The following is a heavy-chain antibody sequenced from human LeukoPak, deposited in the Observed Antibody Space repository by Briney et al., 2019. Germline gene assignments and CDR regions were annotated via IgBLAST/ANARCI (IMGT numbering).Heavy chain of an antibody. CDR2: IKQDGSEK. J-gene: IGHJ3*02. CDR3: ARTHSTVTVYDVFDM. CDR1: GVTFSSYW. V-gene: IGHV3-7*01. Sequence: PGGSLRLSCAASGVTFSSYWMSWVRQAPGKGLEWVANIKQDGSEKNYVDSVKGRFTISRDNAKNSLYLQMNSLRAEDTALYYCARTHSTVTVYDVFDMWGQGTMVTVFS. D-gene: IGHD4-17*01.